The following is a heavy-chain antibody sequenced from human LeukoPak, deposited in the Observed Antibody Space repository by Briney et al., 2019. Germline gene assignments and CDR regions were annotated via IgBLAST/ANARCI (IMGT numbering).Heavy chain of an antibody. CDR1: GGTFSSYA. V-gene: IGHV1-8*03. CDR2: MNPNSGNT. Sequence: ASVKVSCKASGGTFSSYAISWVRQATGQGLEWMGRMNPNSGNTGYAQKFQGRVTITRNTSITTAYMELSSLRSEDTAVYYCARGRDFWTGYYTDYDYWGQGTLVTVSS. D-gene: IGHD3/OR15-3a*01. J-gene: IGHJ4*02. CDR3: ARGRDFWTGYYTDYDY.